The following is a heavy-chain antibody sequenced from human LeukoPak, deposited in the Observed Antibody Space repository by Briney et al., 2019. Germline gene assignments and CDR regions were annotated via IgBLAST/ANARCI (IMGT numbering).Heavy chain of an antibody. Sequence: ESLKSSCKGSGYSFTSYWIGWVRQMPGKGLEWMGIIYPADSDTRYKPSFEGQVTISADKSISTPSLQWSSLKASDTAMYYCARRYCSGGTCYFDYWGQGTLVTVSS. J-gene: IGHJ4*02. CDR3: ARRYCSGGTCYFDY. D-gene: IGHD2-15*01. V-gene: IGHV5-51*01. CDR2: IYPADSDT. CDR1: GYSFTSYW.